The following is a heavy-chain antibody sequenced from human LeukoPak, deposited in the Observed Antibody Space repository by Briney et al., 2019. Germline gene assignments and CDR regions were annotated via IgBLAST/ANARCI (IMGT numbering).Heavy chain of an antibody. CDR3: ARPPYSSSWYEVDY. CDR1: GFTVSSNY. Sequence: GGSLRLSCAASGFTVSSNYMSWVRQAPGKGLEWVSVIYSGGSTYYADSVKGRFTISRDNSKNTLYLQMNSLRAEDTAVYYCARPPYSSSWYEVDYWGQGTLVTVSS. CDR2: IYSGGST. V-gene: IGHV3-53*01. D-gene: IGHD6-13*01. J-gene: IGHJ4*02.